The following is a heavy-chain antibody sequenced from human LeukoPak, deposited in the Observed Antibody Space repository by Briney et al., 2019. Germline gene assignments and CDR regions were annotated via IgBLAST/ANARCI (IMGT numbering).Heavy chain of an antibody. D-gene: IGHD5-18*01. Sequence: WIGSIYYSGSTYYNPSLKSRVTISVDTSKNQFSLKLSSVTAADTAVYYCARLREYSYLDYWGQGTLVTVSS. J-gene: IGHJ4*02. CDR2: IYYSGST. V-gene: IGHV4-39*01. CDR3: ARLREYSYLDY.